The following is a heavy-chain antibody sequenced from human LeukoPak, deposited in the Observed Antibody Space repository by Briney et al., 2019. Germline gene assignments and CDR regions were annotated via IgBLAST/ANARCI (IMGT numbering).Heavy chain of an antibody. Sequence: SQTLSLTCTVSGGSVSSGGYYWSWIRQHPGQGLEWIGYIYYSGSTYYNPSLQSRVTISVDTAKNQFSLKLSSVTAADTAVYYCARSAQTVTTFPLDYWGQGTLVTVSS. D-gene: IGHD4-17*01. J-gene: IGHJ4*02. V-gene: IGHV4-31*03. CDR3: ARSAQTVTTFPLDY. CDR2: IYYSGST. CDR1: GGSVSSGGYY.